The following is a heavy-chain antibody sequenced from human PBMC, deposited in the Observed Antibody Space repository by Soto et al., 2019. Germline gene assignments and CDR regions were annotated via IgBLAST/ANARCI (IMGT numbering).Heavy chain of an antibody. CDR1: GYTFTSYY. V-gene: IGHV1-46*03. CDR2: INPSGGST. CDR3: ARPSSYSSGPDAFDI. Sequence: ASVQVSCQASGYTFTSYYVHWVRQAPGQGLEWMGIINPSGGSTSYAQKFQGRVTMTRDTSTSTVYMELSSLRSEDTAVYYCARPSSYSSGPDAFDIWGQGTMVTVSS. J-gene: IGHJ3*02. D-gene: IGHD6-19*01.